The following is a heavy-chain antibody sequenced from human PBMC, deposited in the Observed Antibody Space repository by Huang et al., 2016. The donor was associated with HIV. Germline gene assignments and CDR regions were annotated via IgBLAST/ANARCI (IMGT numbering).Heavy chain of an antibody. J-gene: IGHJ6*03. Sequence: QVQLQQWGAGLLRPSETLSLTCAVYGGSFSGYYGTWLRQPPGKGLEWIVEINHSESTNYNTALKSRVTSSVDTSRNQFSLTLTAVTAADTAVYDCARGQGGYYYYYMDVWGKGTTVTVSS. CDR1: GGSFSGYY. CDR3: ARGQGGYYYYYMDV. V-gene: IGHV4-34*01. CDR2: INHSEST.